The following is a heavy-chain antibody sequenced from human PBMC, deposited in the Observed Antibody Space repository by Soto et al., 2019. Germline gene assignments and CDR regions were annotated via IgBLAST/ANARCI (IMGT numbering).Heavy chain of an antibody. CDR1: GGSISSYY. Sequence: PSETLSLTCTVSGGSISSYYWSWIRQPPGKGLEWIGCIYYSGSTNYNPSLNSQVTISVDTSKNQFSLNVISVTAADTAVYYCRRSSRYSTDVWGQGTTVTVSS. J-gene: IGHJ6*02. CDR3: RRSSRYSTDV. V-gene: IGHV4-59*08. D-gene: IGHD6-13*01. CDR2: IYYSGST.